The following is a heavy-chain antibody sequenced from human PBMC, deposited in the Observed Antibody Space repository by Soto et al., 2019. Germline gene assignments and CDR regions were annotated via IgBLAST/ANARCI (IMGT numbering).Heavy chain of an antibody. CDR1: VFTFSSYS. CDR3: ASPRYSGSSGAFDI. D-gene: IGHD1-26*01. V-gene: IGHV3-21*01. CDR2: ISSSSSYI. Sequence: GGSLRLSCAASVFTFSSYSMNWVRQAPGKGLEWVSSISSSSSYIYYADSVKGRFTISRDNAKNSLYLQMNSLRAEDTAVYYCASPRYSGSSGAFDIWGQGTMVTVSS. J-gene: IGHJ3*02.